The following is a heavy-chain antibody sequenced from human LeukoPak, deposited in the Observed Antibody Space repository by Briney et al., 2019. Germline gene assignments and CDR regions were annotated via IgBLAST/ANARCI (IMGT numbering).Heavy chain of an antibody. D-gene: IGHD4-23*01. J-gene: IGHJ6*02. CDR2: IFSNGANT. CDR1: RFTFSSYA. CDR3: ARDYPGNGWNGMDV. V-gene: IGHV3-64*01. Sequence: PGGSLRLSCAASRFTFSSYAMHWVRQAPGKGLEFVSSIFSNGANTYYGNSVKGRFTISRGNSKNTLFLQMGSLRAEDTAVYYCARDYPGNGWNGMDVWGQGTTVTVSS.